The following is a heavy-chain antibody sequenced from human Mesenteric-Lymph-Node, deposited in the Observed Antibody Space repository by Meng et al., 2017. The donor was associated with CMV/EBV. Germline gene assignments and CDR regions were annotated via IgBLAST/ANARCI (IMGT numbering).Heavy chain of an antibody. J-gene: IGHJ5*02. CDR2: ISWNSGSI. CDR1: GFTFDDYA. Sequence: SLKISCAASGFTFDDYAMHWVRQAPGKGLEWVSGISWNSGSIGYADSVKGRFTISRDNAKNSLYLQMNSLRAEDTALYYCAKAFSEALRPDWFDPWGQGTLVTVSS. D-gene: IGHD5/OR15-5a*01. CDR3: AKAFSEALRPDWFDP. V-gene: IGHV3-9*01.